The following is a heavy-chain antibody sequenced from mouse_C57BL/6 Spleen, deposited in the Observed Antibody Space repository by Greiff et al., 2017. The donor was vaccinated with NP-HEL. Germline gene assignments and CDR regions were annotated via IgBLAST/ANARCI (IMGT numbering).Heavy chain of an antibody. Sequence: EVKLMESGPELVKPGASVKIPCKASGYTFTDYNMDWVKQSHGKSLEWIGDINPNNGGTIYNQKFKGKATLTVDKSSSTAYMERRSLTSEDTAVYYCARRAIITTVVAPDWYFDVWGTGTTGTVAS. J-gene: IGHJ1*03. V-gene: IGHV1-18*01. CDR3: ARRAIITTVVAPDWYFDV. CDR2: INPNNGGT. CDR1: GYTFTDYN. D-gene: IGHD1-1*01.